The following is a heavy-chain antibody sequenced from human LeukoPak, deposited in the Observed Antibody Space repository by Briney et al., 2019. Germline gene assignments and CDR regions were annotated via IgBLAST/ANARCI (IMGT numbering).Heavy chain of an antibody. CDR3: ARDPKYSGSYGDDY. CDR2: INHSGST. J-gene: IGHJ4*02. V-gene: IGHV4-34*01. Sequence: PSETLSLTCAVYGGSFSGYYWSWIRQPPGKGLEWIGEINHSGSTNYNPSLKSRVTISVDTSKNQFSLKLSSVTAADTAVYYCARDPKYSGSYGDDYWGQGTLVTVSS. CDR1: GGSFSGYY. D-gene: IGHD1-26*01.